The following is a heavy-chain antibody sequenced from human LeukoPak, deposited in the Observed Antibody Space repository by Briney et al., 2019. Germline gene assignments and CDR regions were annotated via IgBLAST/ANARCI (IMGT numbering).Heavy chain of an antibody. CDR1: GGSLGRVF. D-gene: IGHD2/OR15-2a*01. Sequence: SETLSLTCPVSGGSLGRVFWTWNRQPPGKGLEWIGYIYDIGTTNYNPSLKSRVTIFVDTSRNQFSLNLTSVTAADTAVYYCARLYGSGPRAAFDIWGQGTLVTVSS. J-gene: IGHJ3*02. CDR3: ARLYGSGPRAAFDI. V-gene: IGHV4-59*08. CDR2: IYDIGTT.